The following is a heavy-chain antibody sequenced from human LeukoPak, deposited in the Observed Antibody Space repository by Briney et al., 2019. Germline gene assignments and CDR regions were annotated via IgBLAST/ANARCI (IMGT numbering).Heavy chain of an antibody. D-gene: IGHD2-21*02. V-gene: IGHV4-61*01. CDR1: GGSVSSNIYY. CDR3: ARGLYGSDSY. Sequence: PSETLSLTCTVSGGSVSSNIYYWNWIRQPPGKGLEWIGYIYYSGSTNYNPSLKSRVTISVDTSKNQFSLKLTSLTAADTAVYYCARGLYGSDSYWGQGNLVTVSS. CDR2: IYYSGST. J-gene: IGHJ4*02.